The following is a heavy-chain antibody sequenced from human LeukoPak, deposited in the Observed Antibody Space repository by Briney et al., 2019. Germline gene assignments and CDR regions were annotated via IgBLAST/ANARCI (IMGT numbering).Heavy chain of an antibody. J-gene: IGHJ4*02. D-gene: IGHD5-18*01. CDR1: GGSISSYY. V-gene: IGHV4-59*01. CDR3: ARRSLQLWNYYFDY. Sequence: PSETLSLTCTVSGGSISSYYWSWIRQPPGKGLEWIGYIYYSGSTNYNPSLKSRVTISVDTSKNQFSLNLSSVTAADTAVYYCARRSLQLWNYYFDYWGQGTLVTVSS. CDR2: IYYSGST.